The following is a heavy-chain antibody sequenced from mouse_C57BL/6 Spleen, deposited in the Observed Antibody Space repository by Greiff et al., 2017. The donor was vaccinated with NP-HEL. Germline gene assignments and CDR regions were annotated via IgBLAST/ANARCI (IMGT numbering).Heavy chain of an antibody. V-gene: IGHV1-19*01. CDR1: GYTFTDYY. Sequence: EVQLQQSGPVLVKPGASVKMSCKASGYTFTDYYMNWVKQSHGKSLKWIGVINPYNGGTSYNQKFKGKATLPVDKSSSTAYMELNSLTSEDSAVYYCAPYYCSSYAWFAYWGQGTLVTVSA. CDR3: APYYCSSYAWFAY. D-gene: IGHD1-1*01. CDR2: INPYNGGT. J-gene: IGHJ3*01.